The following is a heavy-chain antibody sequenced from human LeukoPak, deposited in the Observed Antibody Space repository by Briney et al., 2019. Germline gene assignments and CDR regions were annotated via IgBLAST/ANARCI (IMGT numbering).Heavy chain of an antibody. Sequence: NTSGTLSLTCAVSGCSISSSNWWSWVRLPPGKGLEWIGEIYHSGSTNYNPSLKSRVTISVDKSKNQFSLKLSSVTAADTAVYYCASGGIAAAGAEYFHHWGQGTLVTVSS. CDR3: ASGGIAAAGAEYFHH. V-gene: IGHV4-4*02. CDR2: IYHSGST. CDR1: GCSISSSNW. J-gene: IGHJ1*01. D-gene: IGHD6-13*01.